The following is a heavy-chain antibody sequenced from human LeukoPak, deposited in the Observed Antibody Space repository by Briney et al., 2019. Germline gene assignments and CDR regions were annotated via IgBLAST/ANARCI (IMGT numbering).Heavy chain of an antibody. CDR3: ATGIVATILDY. CDR1: GFTFSSYA. D-gene: IGHD5-12*01. CDR2: FDPEDGET. J-gene: IGHJ4*02. V-gene: IGHV1-24*01. Sequence: GGSLRLSCAASGFTFSSYAMHWVRQAPGKGLEWMGGFDPEDGETIYAQKFQGRVTMTEDTPTDTAYMELSSLRSEDTAVYYCATGIVATILDYWGQGTLVTVSS.